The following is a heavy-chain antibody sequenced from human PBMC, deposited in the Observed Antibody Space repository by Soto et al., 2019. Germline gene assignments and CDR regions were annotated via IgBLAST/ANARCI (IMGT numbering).Heavy chain of an antibody. Sequence: SETLSLTCTVSGGPISSYYWSWIRQPPGKGLEWIGYIYYSGSTNYNPSLKSRVTISVDTSKNQFSLKLSSVTAADTAVYYCARGYGDYAEYYFDYWGQGTLVTVSS. CDR2: IYYSGST. V-gene: IGHV4-59*08. J-gene: IGHJ4*02. CDR1: GGPISSYY. D-gene: IGHD4-17*01. CDR3: ARGYGDYAEYYFDY.